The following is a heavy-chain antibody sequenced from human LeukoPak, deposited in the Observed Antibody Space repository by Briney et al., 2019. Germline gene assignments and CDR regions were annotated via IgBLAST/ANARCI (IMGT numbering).Heavy chain of an antibody. CDR3: ARGHELDMDV. CDR2: INPNTGGT. CDR1: GYTFTSYG. J-gene: IGHJ6*03. D-gene: IGHD1-7*01. Sequence: EASVKVSCRASGYTFTSYGITWVRQAPGQGLEWMGWINPNTGGTNYAQKFQGRVTMTRDTSISTAYMELSRLRSDDTAVYYCARGHELDMDVWGKGTTVTVSS. V-gene: IGHV1-2*02.